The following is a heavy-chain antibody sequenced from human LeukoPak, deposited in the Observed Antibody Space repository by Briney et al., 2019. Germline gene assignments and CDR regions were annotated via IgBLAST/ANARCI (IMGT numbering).Heavy chain of an antibody. J-gene: IGHJ4*02. CDR1: GFTFSDYY. D-gene: IGHD3-10*01. V-gene: IGHV3-15*01. Sequence: GGSLRLSCAASGFTFSDYYMSWIRQAPGKGLEWVGRIKSKTDGGTTDYAAPVKGRFTISRDDSKNTLYLQMNSLKTEDTAVYYCTTALWFGYYFDYWGQGTLVTVSS. CDR2: IKSKTDGGTT. CDR3: TTALWFGYYFDY.